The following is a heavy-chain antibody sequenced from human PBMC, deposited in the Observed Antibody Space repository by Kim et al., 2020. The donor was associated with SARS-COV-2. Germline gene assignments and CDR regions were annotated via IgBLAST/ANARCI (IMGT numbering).Heavy chain of an antibody. Sequence: GGSLRLSCAASGFTFTSYAMSWVRQAPGKGLEWVSAITGSGDRTFYADSVKGRFTISRDNSKSTMYLQVNSLRVEDTAAYYCAKSLAGYTTMVFDYWGQG. CDR1: GFTFTSYA. J-gene: IGHJ4*01. CDR2: ITGSGDRT. CDR3: AKSLAGYTTMVFDY. D-gene: IGHD5-18*01. V-gene: IGHV3-23*01.